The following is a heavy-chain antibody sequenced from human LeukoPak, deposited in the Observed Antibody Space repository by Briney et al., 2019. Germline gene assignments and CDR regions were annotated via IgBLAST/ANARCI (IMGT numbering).Heavy chain of an antibody. CDR3: ARVRRRGYSYGHNWFDP. J-gene: IGHJ5*02. D-gene: IGHD5-18*01. Sequence: ASVKVSCKASGYTFTSYDINWVRQATGQGLEWMGWMNPNSGNTGYAQKFQGGVTITRNTSISTAYMELSSLRSEDTAVYYCARVRRRGYSYGHNWFDPWGQGTLVTVSS. V-gene: IGHV1-8*03. CDR1: GYTFTSYD. CDR2: MNPNSGNT.